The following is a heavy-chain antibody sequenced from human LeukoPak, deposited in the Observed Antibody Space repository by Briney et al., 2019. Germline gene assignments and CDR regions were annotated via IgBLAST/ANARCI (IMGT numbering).Heavy chain of an antibody. CDR2: ISAYNGNT. CDR3: ARERDVDTAILLDY. J-gene: IGHJ4*02. V-gene: IGHV1-18*04. D-gene: IGHD5-18*01. Sequence: GASVKVSCKASGYTFGTHWMHWVRQAPGQGLEWMGWISAYNGNTNYAQKLQGRVTMTTDTSTSTAYMELRSLRSDDTAVYYCARERDVDTAILLDYWGQGTLVTVSS. CDR1: GYTFGTHW.